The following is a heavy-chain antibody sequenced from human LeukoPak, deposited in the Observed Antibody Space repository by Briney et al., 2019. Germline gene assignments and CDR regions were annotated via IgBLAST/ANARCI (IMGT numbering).Heavy chain of an antibody. V-gene: IGHV4-59*01. CDR1: DGSISSYY. CDR3: ARGADYDILTGFDY. D-gene: IGHD3-9*01. CDR2: IYYSGST. Sequence: PSETLSLTCTVSDGSISSYYWSWIRQPPGKGLEWIGYIYYSGSTNYNPSLKSRVTISVDTSKNQFSLKLSSVTAADTAVYYCARGADYDILTGFDYWGQGTLVTVSS. J-gene: IGHJ4*02.